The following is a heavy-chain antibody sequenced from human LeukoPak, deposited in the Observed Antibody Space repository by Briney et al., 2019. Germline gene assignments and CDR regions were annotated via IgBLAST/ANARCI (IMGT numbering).Heavy chain of an antibody. CDR2: IYYSGST. CDR3: ARHTLTGFYYYYGMDV. D-gene: IGHD3-9*01. J-gene: IGHJ6*02. Sequence: SETLSLTCTVSGGSISSYCWSWIRQPPGKGLEWIGYIYYSGSTNYNPSLKSRVTISVDTSKNQFSLKLSSVTAADTAVHYCARHTLTGFYYYYGMDVWGQGTTVTVSS. V-gene: IGHV4-59*08. CDR1: GGSISSYC.